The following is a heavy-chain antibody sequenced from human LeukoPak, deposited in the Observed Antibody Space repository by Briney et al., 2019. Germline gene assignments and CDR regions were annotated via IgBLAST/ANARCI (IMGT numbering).Heavy chain of an antibody. V-gene: IGHV4-61*08. CDR2: IYSSGST. CDR1: GGSISSGDYY. Sequence: SETLSLTCTVSGGSISSGDYYWSWIRQPPGKGQEWIGYIYSSGSTNYNPSLKSQVTISVDTSKNLFSLNLTSVTAADAAVYYCARVAGHYFDYWGQGTLVTVSS. J-gene: IGHJ4*02. CDR3: ARVAGHYFDY. D-gene: IGHD6-19*01.